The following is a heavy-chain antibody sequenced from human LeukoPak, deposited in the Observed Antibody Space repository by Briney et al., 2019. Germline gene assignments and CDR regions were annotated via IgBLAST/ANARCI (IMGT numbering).Heavy chain of an antibody. D-gene: IGHD5-12*01. V-gene: IGHV3-66*01. CDR3: ARALDIVATITPIDY. CDR1: GFTFRSHG. J-gene: IGHJ4*02. Sequence: QPGRSLRLSCAASGFTFRSHGMHWVRQAPGKGLEWVSVIYAGGSTYYADSVKGRFTISRDNSKSTLYFQMNSLRAEDTAVYYCARALDIVATITPIDYWGQGTLVTVSS. CDR2: IYAGGST.